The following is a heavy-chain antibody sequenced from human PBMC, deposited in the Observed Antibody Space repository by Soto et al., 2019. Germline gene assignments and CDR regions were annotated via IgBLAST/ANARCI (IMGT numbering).Heavy chain of an antibody. CDR2: ISPYSGNT. D-gene: IGHD5-12*01. V-gene: IGHV1-18*01. CDR3: AMVDNFVTPTPQDV. Sequence: QVQLVQSGDEVRKPGSSVKVSCKASGYIFVNYGIAWVRQAPGQGLEWMGWISPYSGNTHYASKVQGRLTMTTDTXXSTAYMDMGRLTSVDTAVYYCAMVDNFVTPTPQDVWGQGTTVTVSS. J-gene: IGHJ6*02. CDR1: GYIFVNYG.